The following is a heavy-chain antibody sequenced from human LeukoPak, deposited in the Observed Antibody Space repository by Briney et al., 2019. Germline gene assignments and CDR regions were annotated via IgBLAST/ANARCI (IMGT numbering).Heavy chain of an antibody. CDR2: IRYDGSNK. CDR3: AKGERVLLWFGELLYHYDAFDI. CDR1: GFTFSSYG. J-gene: IGHJ3*02. Sequence: GGSLRLSCAASGFTFSSYGMHWVRQAPGKGLEWVAFIRYDGSNKYYADSVKGRLTISRDNSKNTLYLQMNSLRAEDTAVYYCAKGERVLLWFGELLYHYDAFDIWGQGTMVTVSS. V-gene: IGHV3-30*02. D-gene: IGHD3-10*01.